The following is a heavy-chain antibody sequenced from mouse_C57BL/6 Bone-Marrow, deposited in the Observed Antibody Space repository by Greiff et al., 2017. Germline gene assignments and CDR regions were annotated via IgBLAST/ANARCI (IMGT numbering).Heavy chain of an antibody. CDR3: ASLWLRRRGFAY. CDR2: IYPRSGNT. V-gene: IGHV1-81*01. Sequence: VKLVESGAELARPGASVKLSCKASGYTFTSYGISWVKQRTGQGLEWIGEIYPRSGNTYYNEKFKGKATLTADKSSSTAYMELRSLTSEDSAVYFCASLWLRRRGFAYWGQGTLVTVSA. D-gene: IGHD2-2*01. J-gene: IGHJ3*01. CDR1: GYTFTSYG.